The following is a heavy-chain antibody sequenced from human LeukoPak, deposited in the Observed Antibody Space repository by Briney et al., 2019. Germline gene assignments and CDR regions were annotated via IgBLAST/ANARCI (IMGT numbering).Heavy chain of an antibody. D-gene: IGHD5-18*01. Sequence: GGSLRLSCAASGFTFSSYAMSWVRQAPGKGLEWVSGISWNSGSIGYADSVKGRFTISRDNAKNSLYLQMNSLRAEDTALYYCAKDISRRRIQLWFPTQYYFDYWGQGTLVTVSS. CDR2: ISWNSGSI. J-gene: IGHJ4*02. CDR1: GFTFSSYA. V-gene: IGHV3-9*01. CDR3: AKDISRRRIQLWFPTQYYFDY.